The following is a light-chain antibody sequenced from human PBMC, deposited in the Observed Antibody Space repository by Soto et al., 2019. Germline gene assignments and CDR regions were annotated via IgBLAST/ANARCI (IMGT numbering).Light chain of an antibody. CDR2: GAS. V-gene: IGKV3-20*01. Sequence: EIVFTQSPVTLSLSPGERATLSCRASQSVSSSHLAWYQQKPGQAPRLLIYGASNRATDIPDRFSGRGSGTDFTLTTSRLEPEDFAVYYCQQYGSSPPSSTFGQGTRLEIK. CDR3: QQYGSSPPSST. J-gene: IGKJ5*01. CDR1: QSVSSSH.